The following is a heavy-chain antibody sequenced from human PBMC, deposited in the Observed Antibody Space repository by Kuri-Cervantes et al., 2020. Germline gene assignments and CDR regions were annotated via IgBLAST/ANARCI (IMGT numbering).Heavy chain of an antibody. D-gene: IGHD5-24*01. V-gene: IGHV4-59*01. CDR2: IYYSGST. CDR1: GGSTSSYY. Sequence: SETLSLTCTVSGGSTSSYYWSWIRQPPGKGLEWIGYIYYSGSTNYNPSLKSRVTISVDTSKNQFSLKLSSVTAADTAVYYCARDGDGPFDYWGQGTLVTVSS. J-gene: IGHJ4*02. CDR3: ARDGDGPFDY.